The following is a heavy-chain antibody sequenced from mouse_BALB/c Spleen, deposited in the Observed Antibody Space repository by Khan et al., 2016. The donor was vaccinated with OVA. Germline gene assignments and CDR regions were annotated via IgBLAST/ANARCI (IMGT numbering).Heavy chain of an antibody. CDR2: ISGDSNTI. D-gene: IGHD1-1*01. CDR3: ATSYFYGYYFDY. Sequence: EVELVESGGGLVQPGGSRKLSCAASGFTFNSYGMHWVRQAPEKGLEWVAYISGDSNTIYYTDTVKGRFTISRDNPKHTLFLQMTSLMSEDTAIYYCATSYFYGYYFDYWGPGTTLTVS. CDR1: GFTFNSYG. V-gene: IGHV5-17*02. J-gene: IGHJ2*01.